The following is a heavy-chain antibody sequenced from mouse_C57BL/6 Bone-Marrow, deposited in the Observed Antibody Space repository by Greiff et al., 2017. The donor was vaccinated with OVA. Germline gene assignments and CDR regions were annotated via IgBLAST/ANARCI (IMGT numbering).Heavy chain of an antibody. CDR2: ISGGGGNT. CDR1: GFTFSSYT. J-gene: IGHJ2*01. CDR3: ARDGYYPYYFDY. Sequence: EVQVVESGGGLVKPGGSLKLSCAASGFTFSSYTMSWVRQTPEKRLEWVATISGGGGNTYYPDSVKGRFTISRDNAKNTLYLQMSSLRSEDTALYYCARDGYYPYYFDYGGQGTTLTVSS. D-gene: IGHD2-3*01. V-gene: IGHV5-9*01.